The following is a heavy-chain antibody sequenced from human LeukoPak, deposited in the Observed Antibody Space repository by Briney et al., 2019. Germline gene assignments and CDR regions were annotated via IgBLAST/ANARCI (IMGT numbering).Heavy chain of an antibody. D-gene: IGHD6-13*01. CDR1: GFTFSSYS. V-gene: IGHV3-21*01. J-gene: IGHJ4*02. CDR3: VRQGIAAAGMVDY. Sequence: GGSLRLSCAASGFTFSSYSMNWVRQAPGKGLEWVSSISSSSSYIYYADSVKGRFTISRDNAKNSLYLQMNSLRAEDTAVYYCVRQGIAAAGMVDYWGQGTLVTVSS. CDR2: ISSSSSYI.